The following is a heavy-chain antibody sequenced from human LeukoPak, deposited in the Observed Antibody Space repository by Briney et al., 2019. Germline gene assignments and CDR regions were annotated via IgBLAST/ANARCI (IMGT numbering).Heavy chain of an antibody. CDR3: ARGRLRYSGSFHFDY. Sequence: PSETLSLTCTVFGGSISSYYWSWIRQPPGKGLEWIGYIYYSGSTNYNPSLKSRVTISVDTSKNQFSLKLSSVTAADTAVYYCARGRLRYSGSFHFDYWGQGTLVTVSS. CDR1: GGSISSYY. V-gene: IGHV4-59*01. D-gene: IGHD1-26*01. CDR2: IYYSGST. J-gene: IGHJ4*02.